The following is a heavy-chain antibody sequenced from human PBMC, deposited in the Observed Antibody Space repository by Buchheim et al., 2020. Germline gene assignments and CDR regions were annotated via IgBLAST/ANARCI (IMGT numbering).Heavy chain of an antibody. J-gene: IGHJ6*02. CDR2: IYYSGST. CDR1: GGSISSGDYY. Sequence: QVQLQESGPGLVKPSQTLSLTCTVSGGSISSGDYYWSWIRQPPGKGLEWIGYIYYSGSTYYNPSLKSRVTISVDTSKNQFSLKLSSVTAADTAVYYCARDRVYDSSGYYYKLYYYYGMDVWGQGTT. CDR3: ARDRVYDSSGYYYKLYYYYGMDV. D-gene: IGHD3-22*01. V-gene: IGHV4-30-4*01.